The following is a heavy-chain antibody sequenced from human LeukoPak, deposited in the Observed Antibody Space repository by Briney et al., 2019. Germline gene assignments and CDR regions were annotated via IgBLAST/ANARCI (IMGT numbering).Heavy chain of an antibody. CDR1: GFTFSNYE. J-gene: IGHJ4*02. CDR3: AALAYYYGSGASGPNIDY. CDR2: ISSSGSTK. V-gene: IGHV3-48*03. Sequence: GGSLRLSCVASGFTFSNYEMNWVRQAPGKGLEWVSYISSSGSTKHYTDSVKGRFTISRDNAKNSLYLQMNSLRAEDTAVYYCAALAYYYGSGASGPNIDYWGQGTLVTVSS. D-gene: IGHD3-10*01.